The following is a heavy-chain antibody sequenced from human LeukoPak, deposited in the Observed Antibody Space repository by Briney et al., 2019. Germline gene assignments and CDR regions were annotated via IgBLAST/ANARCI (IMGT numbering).Heavy chain of an antibody. CDR2: IKPNSGGT. CDR3: ARDRRVVTGFYYYYGMDV. D-gene: IGHD2-21*02. Sequence: GASVKVSCKASGNTLRGSYMHWVRQAPGQGLEWMGWIKPNSGGTNYAQRFQGRVTMTRDTSISTAYMELSRLRSDDTAVYYCARDRRVVTGFYYYYGMDVWGEGTTVTVSS. CDR1: GNTLRGSY. J-gene: IGHJ6*04. V-gene: IGHV1-2*02.